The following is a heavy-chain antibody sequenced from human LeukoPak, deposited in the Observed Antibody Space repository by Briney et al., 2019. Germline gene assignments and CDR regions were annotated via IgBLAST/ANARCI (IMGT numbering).Heavy chain of an antibody. CDR1: GGSISSYY. Sequence: PSETLSPTCTVSGGSISSYYWSWIRQPPGKGLEWIGYIYSSGSTNYNPSLKSRVTISVDTSKNQFSLKLSSVTAADTAVYYCARHYSSGWYTFDYWGQGTLVTVSS. CDR2: IYSSGST. CDR3: ARHYSSGWYTFDY. V-gene: IGHV4-59*08. J-gene: IGHJ4*02. D-gene: IGHD6-19*01.